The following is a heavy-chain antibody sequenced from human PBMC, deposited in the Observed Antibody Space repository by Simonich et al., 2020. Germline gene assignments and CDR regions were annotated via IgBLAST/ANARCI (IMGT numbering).Heavy chain of an antibody. CDR1: GFTFSSYA. Sequence: QVQLVESGGGVVQPGRSLRLSCAASGFTFSSYAMHWVRQAPGKGHEWVAVISYEGRNKYYADSGKGRFTISRDNSKNTRYLQMNSLRAEDTAVYYCAREGAGNDAFDIWGQGTMGTVSS. CDR3: AREGAGNDAFDI. D-gene: IGHD1-26*01. J-gene: IGHJ3*02. CDR2: ISYEGRNK. V-gene: IGHV3-30*07.